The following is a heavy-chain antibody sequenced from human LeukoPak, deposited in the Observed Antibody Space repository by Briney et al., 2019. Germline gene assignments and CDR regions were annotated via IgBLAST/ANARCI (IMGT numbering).Heavy chain of an antibody. CDR3: ARYNWNSAPFDY. D-gene: IGHD1-7*01. J-gene: IGHJ4*02. CDR1: GFTVSSNY. Sequence: GGSLRLSCAASGFTVSSNYMSWVRQAPGKGLEWVSVIYSGGSTYYADSVKGRFTISRDSAKNTLYLEMNSLRAEDTAVYYCARYNWNSAPFDYWGQGTLVTVSS. V-gene: IGHV3-53*01. CDR2: IYSGGST.